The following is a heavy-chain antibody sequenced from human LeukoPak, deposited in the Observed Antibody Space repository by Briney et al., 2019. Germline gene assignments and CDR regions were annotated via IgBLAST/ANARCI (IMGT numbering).Heavy chain of an antibody. CDR1: GGSVSSYY. CDR3: ASISYYYDSSGYVDYYMDV. D-gene: IGHD3-22*01. CDR2: IYTSGST. V-gene: IGHV4-4*09. Sequence: PSETLSLTCTVSGGSVSSYYWSWIRQPPGKGLEWIGYIYTSGSTNYNPSLKSRVSISVDTSKNQFSLKLSSVTAADTAVYYCASISYYYDSSGYVDYYMDVWGKGTTVTVSS. J-gene: IGHJ6*03.